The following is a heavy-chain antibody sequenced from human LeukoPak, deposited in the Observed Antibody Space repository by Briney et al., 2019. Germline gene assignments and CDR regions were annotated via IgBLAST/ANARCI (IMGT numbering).Heavy chain of an antibody. V-gene: IGHV4-30-2*01. CDR3: ARGVYSGYDFGFDY. CDR2: IYHSGIT. CDR1: GGSINSGGYS. Sequence: TLSLTCAVSGGSINSGGYSWSWIRQPPGKGLEWIGYIYHSGITYYNPSLKSRVTISVDRSKNQFSLKLSSVTAADTAVYYCARGVYSGYDFGFDYWGQGTLVTVSS. D-gene: IGHD5-12*01. J-gene: IGHJ4*02.